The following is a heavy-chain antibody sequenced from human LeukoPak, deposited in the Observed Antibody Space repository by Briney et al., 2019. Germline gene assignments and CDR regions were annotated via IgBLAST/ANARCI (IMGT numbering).Heavy chain of an antibody. D-gene: IGHD6-19*01. CDR3: APSTRVAVGFS. CDR2: ISDSSTTI. V-gene: IGHV3-48*01. J-gene: IGHJ5*02. Sequence: GGSLRLSCAATGFTFSNYYMHWVRQAPGKGLECVSFISDSSTTIFYADSVKGRFTISRDNARDSLYLQMNSLRAEDTALYFCAPSTRVAVGFSWGQGTLVTVSS. CDR1: GFTFSNYY.